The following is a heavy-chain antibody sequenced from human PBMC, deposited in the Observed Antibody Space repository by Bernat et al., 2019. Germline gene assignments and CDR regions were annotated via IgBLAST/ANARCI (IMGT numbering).Heavy chain of an antibody. D-gene: IGHD6-13*01. CDR2: ISYDGSKK. Sequence: QVQLVESGGGVVQPGRSLRLSCAASGFTFSNYGMHWVRQAPGKGLEWVAVISYDGSKKCYVDSVKGRFTISRDNSKNTLSLQMDSLRPEDTAMYYCAKDRRSSWSFDYWGQGTLVTVSS. V-gene: IGHV3-30*18. J-gene: IGHJ4*02. CDR3: AKDRRSSWSFDY. CDR1: GFTFSNYG.